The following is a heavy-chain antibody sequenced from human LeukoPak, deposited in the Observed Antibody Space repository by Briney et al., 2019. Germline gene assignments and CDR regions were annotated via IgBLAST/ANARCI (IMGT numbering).Heavy chain of an antibody. V-gene: IGHV4-59*08. CDR3: ARHGGETMVSTILHAFDI. Sequence: SETLSLTCTVSGGSVTSYSWSWIRQPPGKGLEWVGYISYSGTTNYNLSLKSRVIISVDTSKNQFSLRLSSVTAADMAVYYCARHGGETMVSTILHAFDIWGQGTVVTVSS. CDR2: ISYSGTT. D-gene: IGHD5/OR15-5a*01. J-gene: IGHJ3*02. CDR1: GGSVTSYS.